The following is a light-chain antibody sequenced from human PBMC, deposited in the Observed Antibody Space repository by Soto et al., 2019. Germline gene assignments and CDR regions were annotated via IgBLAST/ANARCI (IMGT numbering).Light chain of an antibody. Sequence: IVLTQSPATLSLSPGERAALSCRASQSVCTSLAWYQHKPGQAPRLFIYDASKRAPGIPARFSGSGSGTDFTLTISSLEPEDFAVYYCQVRDVWPSFGQGTKVEIK. V-gene: IGKV3-11*01. CDR2: DAS. CDR1: QSVCTS. CDR3: QVRDVWPS. J-gene: IGKJ1*01.